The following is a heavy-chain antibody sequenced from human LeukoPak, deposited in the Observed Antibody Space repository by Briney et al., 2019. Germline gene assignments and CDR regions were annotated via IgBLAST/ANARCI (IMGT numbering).Heavy chain of an antibody. CDR3: ARHEFIAVATVGGYFDY. V-gene: IGHV4-59*08. CDR2: IYYSGST. D-gene: IGHD6-19*01. J-gene: IGHJ4*02. Sequence: SETLSLTCTASGGSISSYYWSWIRQPPGKGLEWIGYIYYSGSTNYNPSLKSRVTISVDTSKNQFSLKLSSVTAADTAVYYCARHEFIAVATVGGYFDYWGQGTLVTVSS. CDR1: GGSISSYY.